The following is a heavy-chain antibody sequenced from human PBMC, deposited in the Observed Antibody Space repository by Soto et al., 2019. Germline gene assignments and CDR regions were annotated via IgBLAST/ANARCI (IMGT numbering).Heavy chain of an antibody. D-gene: IGHD2-21*01. V-gene: IGHV3-21*01. CDR3: ARDRLPRSRLGFDP. CDR1: GFTFSSYS. J-gene: IGHJ5*02. Sequence: GGSLRLSCAASGFTFSSYSMNWVRQAPGKGLEWVSSFSSSSSYIYYADSVKGRFTISRDNAKNSLYLQMNSLRAEDTAVYYCARDRLPRSRLGFDPWGQGTLVTVSS. CDR2: FSSSSSYI.